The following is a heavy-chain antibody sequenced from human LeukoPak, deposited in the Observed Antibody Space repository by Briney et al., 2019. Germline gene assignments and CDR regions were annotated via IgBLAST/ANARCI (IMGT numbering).Heavy chain of an antibody. J-gene: IGHJ6*03. CDR2: IYTSGST. V-gene: IGHV4-61*02. CDR1: GGSISSGSYY. Sequence: SETLSLTCTVSGGSISSGSYYWSWIRQPAGKGLEWIGRIYTSGSTNYNPSLKSRVTISVDTSKNQFSLKLSSVTAADTAVYYCARVGYSYGVNYYYYYMDVWGKGTTVTVSS. D-gene: IGHD5-18*01. CDR3: ARVGYSYGVNYYYYYMDV.